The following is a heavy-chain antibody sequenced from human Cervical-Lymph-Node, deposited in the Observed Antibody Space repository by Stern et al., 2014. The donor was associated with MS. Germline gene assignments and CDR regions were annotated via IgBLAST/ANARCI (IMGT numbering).Heavy chain of an antibody. J-gene: IGHJ4*02. CDR1: GFTFSIYG. CDR2: ISYDGNHK. Sequence: DQLVESGGAVVPPGRSLRLACAASGFTFSIYGMHWVRQAPGKGLEWVTVISYDGNHKYYAASVSGLFTIYRDNSKNTLQLQINSMTPDDTAIYYCARDYEDTSMLFDHWGQGTLVTVSS. V-gene: IGHV3-30*03. D-gene: IGHD2-8*01. CDR3: ARDYEDTSMLFDH.